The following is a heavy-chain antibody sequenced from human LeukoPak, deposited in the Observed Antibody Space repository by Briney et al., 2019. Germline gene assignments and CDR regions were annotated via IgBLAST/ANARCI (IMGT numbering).Heavy chain of an antibody. V-gene: IGHV3-33*01. Sequence: GRSLRLSCAASGFTFSTYGMHWVRQAPGKGLEWVAFIRYDGSNKFYADSVKGRFTISRDNSKNTLYLQMNSLRAEDTAVYYCAREQEIPFDYWGQGTLLTVSS. J-gene: IGHJ4*02. CDR2: IRYDGSNK. CDR3: AREQEIPFDY. D-gene: IGHD2-2*02. CDR1: GFTFSTYG.